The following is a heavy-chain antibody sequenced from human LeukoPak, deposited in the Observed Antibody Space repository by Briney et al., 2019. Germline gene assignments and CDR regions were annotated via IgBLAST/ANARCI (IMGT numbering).Heavy chain of an antibody. V-gene: IGHV3-48*03. CDR1: GFTFSSYA. Sequence: GGSLRLSCAASGFTFSSYAMNWVRQAPGKGLEWVSYISSSGSTIYYADSVKGRFISSRDNTKNSLYLQMNSLRAEDTAIYYCARDLRIVSGSYLDYWGQGTLVTVSS. D-gene: IGHD1-26*01. CDR3: ARDLRIVSGSYLDY. CDR2: ISSSGSTI. J-gene: IGHJ4*02.